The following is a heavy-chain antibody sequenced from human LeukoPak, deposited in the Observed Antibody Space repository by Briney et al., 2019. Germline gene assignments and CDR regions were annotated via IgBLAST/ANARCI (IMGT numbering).Heavy chain of an antibody. Sequence: ASVKASCKASGSTFTSYGISWVRQSPRQRLEGMGWISAYNGNTNYAQKLQGRVTMTTDTSTSTAYMELRSLRSDDTAVYYCARDFMYCSSTSCYSYYYMDVWGKGTTVTVSS. CDR3: ARDFMYCSSTSCYSYYYMDV. J-gene: IGHJ6*03. V-gene: IGHV1-18*01. CDR1: GSTFTSYG. CDR2: ISAYNGNT. D-gene: IGHD2-2*02.